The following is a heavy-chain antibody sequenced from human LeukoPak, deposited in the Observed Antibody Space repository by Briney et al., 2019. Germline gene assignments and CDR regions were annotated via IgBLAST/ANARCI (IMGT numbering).Heavy chain of an antibody. D-gene: IGHD3-22*01. V-gene: IGHV3-23*01. CDR2: ISGSGGST. J-gene: IGHJ4*02. CDR3: AKGSGLSSYYYDSSGYSTLFDY. Sequence: GGSLRLFCGACGFTFSSYAMIWVRQAPGKGLEWVSAISGSGGSTYYADSVKGRFTISRDNSKNTLYLQMNSLRAEDTAVYYCAKGSGLSSYYYDSSGYSTLFDYWGQGTLVTVSS. CDR1: GFTFSSYA.